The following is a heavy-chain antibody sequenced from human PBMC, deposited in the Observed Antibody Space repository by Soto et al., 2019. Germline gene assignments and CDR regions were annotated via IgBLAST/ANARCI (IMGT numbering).Heavy chain of an antibody. D-gene: IGHD3-22*01. CDR2: IYWNDDK. J-gene: IGHJ4*02. CDR3: AHSNTIVVGFDY. V-gene: IGHV2-5*01. CDR1: GFLLSTSGVG. Sequence: SGPTLVNPTQTLTLTCTFSGFLLSTSGVGVGWIRQPPGKALEWLALIYWNDDKRYSPSLKSRLTITKDTSKNQVVLTMTNMDPVDTATYYFAHSNTIVVGFDYWGQGTLVTVSS.